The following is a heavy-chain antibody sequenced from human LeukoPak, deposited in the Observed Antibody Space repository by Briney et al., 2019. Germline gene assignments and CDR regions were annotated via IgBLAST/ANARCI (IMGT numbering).Heavy chain of an antibody. D-gene: IGHD6-19*01. J-gene: IGHJ4*02. CDR3: AKYSAGYSSGWPLDY. CDR2: IRYDGGNT. V-gene: IGHV3-30*02. CDR1: GFTFRTYG. Sequence: SGGSLRLSCAASGFTFRTYGMYWVRQAPGKGLDWVAFIRYDGGNTYYADSVKGRFTISRDNSKNTLYLQMNSLRAEDTAMYYCAKYSAGYSSGWPLDYWGQGTLVIVSS.